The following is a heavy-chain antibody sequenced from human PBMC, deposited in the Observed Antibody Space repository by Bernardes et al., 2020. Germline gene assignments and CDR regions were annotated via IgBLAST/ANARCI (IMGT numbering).Heavy chain of an antibody. V-gene: IGHV4-39*07. CDR1: GGSISSSSYY. CDR3: VARNDYYYYGMDV. J-gene: IGHJ6*02. CDR2: IYYSGST. D-gene: IGHD4-4*01. Sequence: SETLSLTCTVSGGSISSSSYYWGWIRQPPGKGLEWIGSIYYSGSTYYNPSLKSRVTISVDTSKNQFSLKLSSVTAADTAVYYCVARNDYYYYGMDVWGQGTTVTVSS.